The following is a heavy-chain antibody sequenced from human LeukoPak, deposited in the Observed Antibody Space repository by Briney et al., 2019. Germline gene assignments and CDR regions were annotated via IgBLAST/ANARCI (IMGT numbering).Heavy chain of an antibody. V-gene: IGHV4-30-4*08. J-gene: IGHJ3*02. D-gene: IGHD6-6*01. CDR2: IYYSGST. Sequence: LRLSCVASGFTFSDYYMDWVRQPPGKGLEWIGYIYYSGSTYYNPSLKSRVTISVDTSKNQFSLKLSSVTAADTAVYYCARDQGVYSSSSHAFDIWGQGTMVTVSS. CDR1: GFTFSDYY. CDR3: ARDQGVYSSSSHAFDI.